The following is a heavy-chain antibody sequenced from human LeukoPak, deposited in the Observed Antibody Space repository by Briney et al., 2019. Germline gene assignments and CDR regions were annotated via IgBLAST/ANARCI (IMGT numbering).Heavy chain of an antibody. J-gene: IGHJ6*02. CDR3: ARELAVAGTVYYYYYGMDV. CDR2: ISGSGGST. Sequence: GGSLRLSCAASGFTFSSYAMSWVRQAPGKGLEWVSAISGSGGSTYYADSVKGRFTISRDNAKNSLYLQMNSLRAEDTAVYYCARELAVAGTVYYYYYGMDVWGQGTTVTVSS. V-gene: IGHV3-23*01. CDR1: GFTFSSYA. D-gene: IGHD6-19*01.